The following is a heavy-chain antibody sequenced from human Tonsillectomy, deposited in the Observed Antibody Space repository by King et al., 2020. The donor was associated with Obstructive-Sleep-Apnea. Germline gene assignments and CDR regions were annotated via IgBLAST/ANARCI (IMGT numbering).Heavy chain of an antibody. CDR2: ISYDGSNK. CDR3: AKALRYFDWLFPEADY. J-gene: IGHJ4*02. CDR1: GFTFSSYG. D-gene: IGHD3-9*01. V-gene: IGHV3-30*18. Sequence: VQLVESGGGVVQPGRSLRLSCAASGFTFSSYGMHWVRQAPGKGLEWVAGISYDGSNKYYVDSVKGRFTSSRDNSKNTLYLQMNSLRAADTAVYYCAKALRYFDWLFPEADYWGQGTLVTVSS.